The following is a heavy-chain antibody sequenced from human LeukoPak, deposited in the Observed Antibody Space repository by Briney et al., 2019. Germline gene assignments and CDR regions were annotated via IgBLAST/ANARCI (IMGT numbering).Heavy chain of an antibody. Sequence: HPGGSLRLSCAASRVTFITYDMHCVRQASGKGLEWVSGIIASGGTTSYADSVKGRFTISRDNPTNTLFLQVNSMRVEDTALYYCAKAWFGDLLPYFDCWGQGTLVTVSS. V-gene: IGHV3-23*01. J-gene: IGHJ4*02. CDR3: AKAWFGDLLPYFDC. CDR2: IIASGGTT. CDR1: RVTFITYD. D-gene: IGHD3-10*01.